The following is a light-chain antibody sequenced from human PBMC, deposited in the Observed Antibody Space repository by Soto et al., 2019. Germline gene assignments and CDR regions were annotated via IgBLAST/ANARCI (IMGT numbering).Light chain of an antibody. CDR2: SND. CDR3: AAWDDSLNGPV. V-gene: IGLV1-44*01. CDR1: SSNIGSNT. Sequence: QSVLTQPPSASGTPGQRVTISCSGSSSNIGSNTVSWYQQLPLSAPKLLIHSNDRRPSGVPDRFSGSKSGTSASLAISGLQSEDAADYYCAAWDDSLNGPVFGTGTKVTVL. J-gene: IGLJ1*01.